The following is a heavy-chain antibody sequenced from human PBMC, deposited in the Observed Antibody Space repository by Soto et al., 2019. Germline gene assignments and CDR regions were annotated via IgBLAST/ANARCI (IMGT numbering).Heavy chain of an antibody. Sequence: PWETLSLTCTVSSYFISSGYYWGWIRQPPGKGLEWIGSIFYSASTDYNPSLKSRATRSVDTSKNRLSLRLSSVAASDTAVYYCARGYSVVVPTVGWFDPWGQGTLVTVSS. V-gene: IGHV4-38-2*02. J-gene: IGHJ5*02. D-gene: IGHD2-2*01. CDR1: SYFISSGYY. CDR2: IFYSAST. CDR3: ARGYSVVVPTVGWFDP.